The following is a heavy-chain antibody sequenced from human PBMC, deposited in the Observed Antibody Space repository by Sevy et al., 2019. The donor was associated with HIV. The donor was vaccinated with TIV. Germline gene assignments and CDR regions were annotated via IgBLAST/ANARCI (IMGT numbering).Heavy chain of an antibody. J-gene: IGHJ4*02. CDR2: LSFGCGEI. CDR1: GFTFSKYS. V-gene: IGHV3-23*01. Sequence: GGSLRLSCAASGFTFSKYSMSWVRQPPGKGLEWVSTLSFGCGEINYADSVKGRFTISRDNSKSSVYVQMNNLSPEDTAVYYCAREGCTKPHDYWGQGTLVTVSS. D-gene: IGHD2-8*01. CDR3: AREGCTKPHDY.